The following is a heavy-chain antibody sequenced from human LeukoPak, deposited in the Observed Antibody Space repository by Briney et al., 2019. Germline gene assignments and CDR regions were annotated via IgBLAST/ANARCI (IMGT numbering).Heavy chain of an antibody. CDR2: LSGDGSTT. CDR1: GFTFSSYA. V-gene: IGHV3-74*01. D-gene: IGHD1-26*01. J-gene: IGHJ4*02. CDR3: ARGPIQDSGNCYVGDY. Sequence: PGGSLRLSCAASGFTFSSYAMSWVRQAPGKGLVWVSRLSGDGSTTSYADSVKGRFTISRDNAKNTLYLQMNSLRAEDTAVYYCARGPIQDSGNCYVGDYWGQGTLVTVSS.